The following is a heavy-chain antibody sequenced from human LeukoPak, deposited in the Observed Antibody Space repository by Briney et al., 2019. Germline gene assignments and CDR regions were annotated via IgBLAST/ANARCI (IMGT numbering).Heavy chain of an antibody. Sequence: ASVKVSCKASRYTFTGYYMHWVRQAPGQGLEWMGWINPNSGDTNYAQKFQGRVTMTRDTSISTAYMELSRLRSDDTAVYYCARFYYYGSSGYGYWGQGTLVTVSS. CDR3: ARFYYYGSSGYGY. CDR2: INPNSGDT. CDR1: RYTFTGYY. J-gene: IGHJ4*02. D-gene: IGHD3-22*01. V-gene: IGHV1-2*02.